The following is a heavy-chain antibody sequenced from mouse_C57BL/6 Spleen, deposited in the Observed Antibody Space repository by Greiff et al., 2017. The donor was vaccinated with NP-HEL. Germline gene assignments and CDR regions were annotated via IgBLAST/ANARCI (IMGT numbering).Heavy chain of an antibody. D-gene: IGHD2-2*01. Sequence: EVQRVESGGGLVKPGGSLKLSCAASGFTFSDYGMHWVRQAPEKGLEWVAYISSGSSTIYYADTVKGRFTISRDHAKNTLFLQMTSLRSEDTAMYYCARTTMVTSYAMDYWGQGTSVTVSS. V-gene: IGHV5-17*01. CDR1: GFTFSDYG. J-gene: IGHJ4*01. CDR3: ARTTMVTSYAMDY. CDR2: ISSGSSTI.